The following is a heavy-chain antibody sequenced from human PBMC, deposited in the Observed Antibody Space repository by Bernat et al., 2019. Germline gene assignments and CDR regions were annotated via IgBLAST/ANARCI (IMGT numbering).Heavy chain of an antibody. CDR2: ISYDGSSQ. D-gene: IGHD6-6*01. Sequence: QVQLVESGGGVVQPGRSLRLSCAASGSAFSGHAMHWVRQVPGKGLEWVSVISYDGSSQDYADSVKGRFTISRDNSKNTLSLQMNGLRAEDTALYYCVLESSTSSTRVRFDYWGQGSLVIVSS. CDR1: GSAFSGHA. CDR3: VLESSTSSTRVRFDY. V-gene: IGHV3-30*04. J-gene: IGHJ4*02.